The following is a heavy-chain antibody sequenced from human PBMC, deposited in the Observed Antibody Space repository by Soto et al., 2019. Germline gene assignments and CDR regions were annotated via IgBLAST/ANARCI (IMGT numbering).Heavy chain of an antibody. CDR1: GYTLTELS. CDR3: ATRVAYYDFWSGYLNWFDP. Sequence: ASVKVSCKVSGYTLTELSMHWVRQAPGKGLEWMGGFDPEDGETIYAQKFQGRVTMTEDTSTDTAYMELSSLRSEDTAVYYCATRVAYYDFWSGYLNWFDPWGQGTLVTVSS. CDR2: FDPEDGET. J-gene: IGHJ5*02. D-gene: IGHD3-3*01. V-gene: IGHV1-24*01.